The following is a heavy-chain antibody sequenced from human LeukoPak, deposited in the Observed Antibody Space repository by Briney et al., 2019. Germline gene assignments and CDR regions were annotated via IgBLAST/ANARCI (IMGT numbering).Heavy chain of an antibody. V-gene: IGHV3-15*01. Sequence: GGSLRLSCAASGFTFRDAWMTWVRQAPGKGLEWVGRIRSKTDGGTADYAVSVQGRFTISRDDSKNTLYLQMSSLKTEDTAVYYCAKHIYGVVSIQQWGQGTLVTVSS. CDR1: GFTFRDAW. J-gene: IGHJ1*01. D-gene: IGHD3-3*01. CDR3: AKHIYGVVSIQQ. CDR2: IRSKTDGGTA.